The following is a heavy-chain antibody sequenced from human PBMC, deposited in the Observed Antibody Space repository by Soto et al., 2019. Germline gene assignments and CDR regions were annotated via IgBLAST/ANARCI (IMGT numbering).Heavy chain of an antibody. CDR2: ISSTTNYI. J-gene: IGHJ4*02. V-gene: IGHV3-21*01. Sequence: GGSLRLSCAASGFTFSRYSMNWVRQAPGKGLEWVSSISSTTNYIYYADSMKGRFTVSRDNAKNSVYLDMNSLSAEDTAVYYCARESEDLTSNFDYWCQGNMVNV. CDR3: ARESEDLTSNFDY. CDR1: GFTFSRYS.